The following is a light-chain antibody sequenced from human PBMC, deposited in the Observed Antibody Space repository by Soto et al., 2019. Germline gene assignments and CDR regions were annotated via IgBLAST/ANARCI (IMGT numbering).Light chain of an antibody. CDR3: SSYTSSSTLAV. CDR2: DVS. V-gene: IGLV2-14*01. J-gene: IGLJ1*01. Sequence: QSVLTQXASVXXSXXXXXXXXXXXTXSDVGGYNYVSWYQQHPGKAPKLMIYDVSNRPSGVSNRFSGSKSGNTASLTISGLQAEDEADYYCSSYTSSSTLAVFGTGTKV. CDR1: XSDVGGYNY.